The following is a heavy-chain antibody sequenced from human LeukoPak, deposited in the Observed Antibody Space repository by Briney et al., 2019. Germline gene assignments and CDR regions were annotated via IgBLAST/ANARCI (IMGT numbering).Heavy chain of an antibody. CDR2: LYFRGNT. Sequence: SETLSLTCSVSGGSISINSYYWDWIRQSPGKGLEWLGSLYFRGNTYYNPSLKSRVSMSVDTSKNQFSLRLKSVTAADTAVYFCARQSSPFYFVDYWGQGIPATVSS. V-gene: IGHV4-39*07. D-gene: IGHD2/OR15-2a*01. CDR3: ARQSSPFYFVDY. CDR1: GGSISINSYY. J-gene: IGHJ4*02.